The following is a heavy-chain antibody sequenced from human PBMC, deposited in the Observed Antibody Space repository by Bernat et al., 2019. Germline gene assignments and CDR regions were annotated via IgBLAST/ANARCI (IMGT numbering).Heavy chain of an antibody. D-gene: IGHD3-16*02. CDR1: GFTFSSYS. CDR3: ARGPYTYYDYVWGSYRYAYFDY. V-gene: IGHV3-21*01. Sequence: EVQLVESGGGLVKPGGSLRLSCAASGFTFSSYSMNWVRQAPGKGLEWVSSISSSSSYIYYADSVKGRFTISRDNAKNSLYLKMNSLRAEDTAVYDWARGPYTYYDYVWGSYRYAYFDYWGQGTLVTVSA. J-gene: IGHJ4*02. CDR2: ISSSSSYI.